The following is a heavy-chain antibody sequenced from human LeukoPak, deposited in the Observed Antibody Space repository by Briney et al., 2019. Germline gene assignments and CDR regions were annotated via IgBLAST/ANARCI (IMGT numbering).Heavy chain of an antibody. CDR1: GGSISSYY. D-gene: IGHD5-18*01. V-gene: IGHV4-59*01. J-gene: IGHJ4*02. CDR3: ARAPSGYSYENFDY. CDR2: IYYSGST. Sequence: SETLSLTCTVSGGSISSYYWSSIRQPPGKGLEWIGYIYYSGSTNYNPSLKSRVTISVDTSKNQFSLKLSSVTAADTAVYYCARAPSGYSYENFDYWGQGTLVTVSS.